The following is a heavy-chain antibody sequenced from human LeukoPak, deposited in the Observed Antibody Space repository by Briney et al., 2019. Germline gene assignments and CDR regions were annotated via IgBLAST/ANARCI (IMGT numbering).Heavy chain of an antibody. J-gene: IGHJ4*02. CDR1: GYTFTSYD. Sequence: ASVKVSCKASGYTFTSYDINLVRQATGQGLEWMGWMNPNSGNTGYAQKFQGRVTMTRNTSISTAYMELSSLRSEDTAVYYCARGESGAAAGRYWGQGTLVTVSS. V-gene: IGHV1-8*01. CDR3: ARGESGAAAGRY. CDR2: MNPNSGNT. D-gene: IGHD6-13*01.